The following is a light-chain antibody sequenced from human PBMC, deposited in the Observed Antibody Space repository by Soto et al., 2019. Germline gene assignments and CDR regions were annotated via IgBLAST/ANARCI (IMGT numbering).Light chain of an antibody. J-gene: IGLJ7*01. V-gene: IGLV1-44*01. Sequence: QSVLTQPPSASGTPGQRVTISCSGSSSNIGSNTVNWYQQLPGTAPKLLIYSNNQWPSGVPDRFSGSKSGTSASLAISGLQSEDEADYYCAAWDDSLMGAVFGGGTQLTVL. CDR1: SSNIGSNT. CDR3: AAWDDSLMGAV. CDR2: SNN.